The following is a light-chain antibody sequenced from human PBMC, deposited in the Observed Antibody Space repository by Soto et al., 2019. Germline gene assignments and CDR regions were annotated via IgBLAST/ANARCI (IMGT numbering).Light chain of an antibody. CDR2: RDS. Sequence: SYELTQPLSVSVALGQTARITCGGNNIGSQNVHWYQQQPGQAPVLVIYRDSNRPSGIPERFSGSNSGNTATLTISRAQAGDEADYYCQVWDSSTARVFGGGTKLTVL. CDR1: NIGSQN. CDR3: QVWDSSTARV. J-gene: IGLJ3*02. V-gene: IGLV3-9*01.